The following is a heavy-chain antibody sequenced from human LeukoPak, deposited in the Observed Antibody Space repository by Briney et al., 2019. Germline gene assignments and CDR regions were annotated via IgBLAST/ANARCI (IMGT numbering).Heavy chain of an antibody. J-gene: IGHJ6*03. Sequence: GESLKISCKGSGYGFHSYWIGWARPMPGKGLGWMGIIYPGDSDVRYSPSFEGQVTMSADKSINTAYLQWSSLRASDTAVYYCVRHGPGRYYYYYMDVWGKGTTVAVS. V-gene: IGHV5-51*01. CDR2: IYPGDSDV. D-gene: IGHD1-14*01. CDR1: GYGFHSYW. CDR3: VRHGPGRYYYYYMDV.